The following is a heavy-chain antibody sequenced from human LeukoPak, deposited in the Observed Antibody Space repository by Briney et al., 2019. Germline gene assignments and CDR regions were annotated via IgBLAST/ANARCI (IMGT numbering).Heavy chain of an antibody. J-gene: IGHJ4*02. CDR1: GYSISSGYY. Sequence: PSETLSLTCTVTGYSISSGYYWGWIRQPPGKGLEWIGTIYHHSGSTYYNPSLRSRVTISVDTSKNQFSLKLTSVTATDTAVYYCARVVPAAGSDYWGQGTLVIVSS. CDR2: IYHHSGST. V-gene: IGHV4-38-2*02. D-gene: IGHD6-13*01. CDR3: ARVVPAAGSDY.